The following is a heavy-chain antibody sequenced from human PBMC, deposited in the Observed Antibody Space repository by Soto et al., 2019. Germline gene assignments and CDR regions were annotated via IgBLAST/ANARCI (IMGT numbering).Heavy chain of an antibody. J-gene: IGHJ4*02. D-gene: IGHD2-2*01. CDR3: ARDESAGSSTSD. CDR1: ESTFRSYG. Sequence: GGSLRLSCRASESTFRSYGMNWLRQAPGRGLEWVSSIDSSGSYIYYRDSVQGRFMVSRDNAKNLLYLQMNSLRAEDTAVYFCARDESAGSSTSDWGQGT. CDR2: IDSSGSYI. V-gene: IGHV3-21*01.